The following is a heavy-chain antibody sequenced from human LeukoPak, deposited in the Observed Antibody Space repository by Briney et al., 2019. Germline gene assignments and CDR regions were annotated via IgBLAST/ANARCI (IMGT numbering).Heavy chain of an antibody. J-gene: IGHJ4*02. CDR1: GFTFSYYA. D-gene: IGHD3-3*01. CDR2: ISYDGSNK. V-gene: IGHV3-30-3*01. CDR3: ARRGITIFGVVIMDFDY. Sequence: PGGSLRLSCAASGFTFSYYAMNWVRQAPGKGLEWVAVISYDGSNKYNADSVKGRFTISRDNSKNTLYLQMNSLGLDDTAVYYCARRGITIFGVVIMDFDYWGQGILVTVSS.